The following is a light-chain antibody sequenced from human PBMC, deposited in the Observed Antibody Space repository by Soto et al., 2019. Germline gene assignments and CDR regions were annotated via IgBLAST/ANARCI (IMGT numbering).Light chain of an antibody. CDR3: QQLTSYPST. CDR2: AAS. V-gene: IGKV1-17*01. CDR1: QGIRND. Sequence: IQMTQSPSSLSASVGDRVTITCWASQGIRNDLGWYQQKPGKAPKLLIYAASTLQSGVPSRFSGSGSGTELTLTISSLHSEDFASDNCQQLTSYPSTFCEGTKVDIK. J-gene: IGKJ4*01.